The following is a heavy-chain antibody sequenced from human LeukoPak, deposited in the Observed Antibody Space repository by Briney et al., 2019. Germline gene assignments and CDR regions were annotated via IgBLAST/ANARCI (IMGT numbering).Heavy chain of an antibody. D-gene: IGHD3-3*01. J-gene: IGHJ6*03. CDR3: ARGVRGAIFGVVIMEYMDV. Sequence: SETLSLTCAVYGGSFSGYYWSWIRQPPGKGLEWIGEINHSGSTNYNPTLKSRVTISVDTSKNQFSLKLSSVTAADTAVYYCARGVRGAIFGVVIMEYMDVWGKGTTVTVSS. CDR2: INHSGST. V-gene: IGHV4-34*01. CDR1: GGSFSGYY.